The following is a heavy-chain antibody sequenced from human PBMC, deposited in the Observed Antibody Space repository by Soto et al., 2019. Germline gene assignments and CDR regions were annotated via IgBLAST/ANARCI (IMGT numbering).Heavy chain of an antibody. CDR1: GFTFNTYD. D-gene: IGHD2-21*01. V-gene: IGHV3-21*01. CDR2: ITTSSAYI. J-gene: IGHJ5*02. Sequence: EVQLVESGGGLVKPGGSLRLSCAASGFTFNTYDMNWVRQAPGKGLECVSSITTSSAYIYYADSLKGRITISRDNAKNSLFLQMNSLRPEDTAVYYCVRSGTARLLRHSWFDTWGQGTLVTVSS. CDR3: VRSGTARLLRHSWFDT.